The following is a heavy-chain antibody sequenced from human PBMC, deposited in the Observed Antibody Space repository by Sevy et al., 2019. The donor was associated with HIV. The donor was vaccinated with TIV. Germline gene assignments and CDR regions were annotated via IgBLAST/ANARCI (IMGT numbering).Heavy chain of an antibody. Sequence: ASVKVSCKASGGTFDTYTISWLRQAPGQGLEWMGGIIPMFDTANYAQKFRGRVTITADDPTNTAYMDLSSLRSEDSAVYYCARDRDITFGGGDAFDIWGQGTMVTVSS. V-gene: IGHV1-69*13. D-gene: IGHD3-16*01. CDR2: IIPMFDTA. CDR1: GGTFDTYT. J-gene: IGHJ3*02. CDR3: ARDRDITFGGGDAFDI.